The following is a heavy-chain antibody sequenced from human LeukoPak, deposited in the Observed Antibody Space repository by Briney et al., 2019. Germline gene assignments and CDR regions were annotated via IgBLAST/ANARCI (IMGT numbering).Heavy chain of an antibody. Sequence: GGSLRLSCAASGFSFSTCTMNWVRQAPGKGLEWVSSITSTGIYIYYADSVKGRFTISRDNAKNSLYLQMNSLRAEDTAVYYCARGRVGYSSGWYDYWGQGTLVTVSS. CDR3: ARGRVGYSSGWYDY. CDR1: GFSFSTCT. J-gene: IGHJ4*02. D-gene: IGHD6-19*01. V-gene: IGHV3-21*01. CDR2: ITSTGIYI.